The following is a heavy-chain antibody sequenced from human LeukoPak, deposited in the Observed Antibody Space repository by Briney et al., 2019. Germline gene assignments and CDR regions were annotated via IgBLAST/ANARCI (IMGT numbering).Heavy chain of an antibody. V-gene: IGHV3-7*04. CDR3: AKDRYSAYHKTPYDY. CDR1: GFTFSSYW. Sequence: GGSLRLSWAASGFTFSSYWMSWVRRAPGKGRGWVANIKQDGSEKYYVDSVKGRFTISRDNSRKEVYLQMDSLRPEDTAVYFCAKDRYSAYHKTPYDYWGQGTLVTVSS. CDR2: IKQDGSEK. D-gene: IGHD5-12*01. J-gene: IGHJ4*02.